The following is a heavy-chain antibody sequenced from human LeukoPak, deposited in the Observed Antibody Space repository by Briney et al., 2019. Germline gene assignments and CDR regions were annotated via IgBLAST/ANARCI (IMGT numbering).Heavy chain of an antibody. D-gene: IGHD5-12*01. Sequence: RESGPALVKPTQTLTLTCTFSGFSLSTSGLCVSWIRQPPGKTLEWLARIDWDDGNYYSTSLKTRITTSKDTSKNQEVLTMKNMDPVDTVTYYCARIKQDSGYDYGGEGSLVTV. J-gene: IGHJ4*02. CDR1: GFSLSTSGLC. V-gene: IGHV2-70*11. CDR3: ARIKQDSGYDY. CDR2: IDWDDGN.